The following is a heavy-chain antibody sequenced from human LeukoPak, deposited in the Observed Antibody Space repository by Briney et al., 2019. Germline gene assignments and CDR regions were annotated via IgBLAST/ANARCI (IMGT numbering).Heavy chain of an antibody. V-gene: IGHV1-2*02. Sequence: ASVKVSCKASGYTFTGYYMHWGRQAPGQGLEWMGWINPNSGGTNYAQKFQGRVTMTRDTSISTAYMELSRLRSDDTAVYYCARGFFGSGSYYDYWGQGTLVTVSS. CDR3: ARGFFGSGSYYDY. J-gene: IGHJ4*02. CDR1: GYTFTGYY. D-gene: IGHD3-10*01. CDR2: INPNSGGT.